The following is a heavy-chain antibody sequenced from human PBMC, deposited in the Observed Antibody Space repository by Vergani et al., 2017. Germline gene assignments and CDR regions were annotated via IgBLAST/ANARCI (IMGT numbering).Heavy chain of an antibody. Sequence: EVQLVGSGGGLVQPGGSLRLSCAASGFTFDDYAMPWVRQAPGKGLEWVSGISWNSGSTYYADSVKGRFTISRDNSKNTLYLQMNSLRAEDTAVYYCAKGSAPSSSWTFDYWGQGTLVTVSS. J-gene: IGHJ4*02. CDR3: AKGSAPSSSWTFDY. CDR2: ISWNSGST. CDR1: GFTFDDYA. D-gene: IGHD6-13*01. V-gene: IGHV3-23*04.